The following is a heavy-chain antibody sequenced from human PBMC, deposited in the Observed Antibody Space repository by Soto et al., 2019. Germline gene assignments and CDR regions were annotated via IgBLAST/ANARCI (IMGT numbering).Heavy chain of an antibody. V-gene: IGHV1-2*02. J-gene: IGHJ4*02. CDR3: ARARYFDWPVYDY. Sequence: ASVKVSCKASGYTFTGYYMHWVRQAPGQGLEWMGWINPNSGGTNYAQKFQGRVTMTRDTSISTAYVELSRLRSDDTAVYYCARARYFDWPVYDYWGQGTLVTVS. CDR1: GYTFTGYY. D-gene: IGHD3-9*01. CDR2: INPNSGGT.